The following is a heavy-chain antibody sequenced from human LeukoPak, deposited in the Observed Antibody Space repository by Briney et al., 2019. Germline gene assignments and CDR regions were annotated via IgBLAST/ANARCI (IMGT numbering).Heavy chain of an antibody. CDR1: GGSISSSSYY. CDR2: IYYSGST. D-gene: IGHD1-26*01. Sequence: SETLSLTCTVSGGSISSSSYYWGWIRQPPGKGLEWIGSIYYSGSTYYNPTLKSRVTISVDTSKNQFSLKLSSVTAADTAVYYCARTSAGGSYYGSTYYFDYWGQGTLVTVSS. V-gene: IGHV4-39*07. J-gene: IGHJ4*02. CDR3: ARTSAGGSYYGSTYYFDY.